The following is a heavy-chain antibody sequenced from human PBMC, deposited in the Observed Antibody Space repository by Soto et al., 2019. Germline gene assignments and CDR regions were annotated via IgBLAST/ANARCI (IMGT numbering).Heavy chain of an antibody. V-gene: IGHV3-64D*08. CDR1: PFTHSMFS. J-gene: IGHJ4*01. Sequence: GRCLRFPGSAAPFTHSMFSMHCGRQAPRKGLEYVSRISSKGDSTYYADSMKGRFTISEDSAKVSLYLHMNSLTAVYTAVYYCVHPWGSYREVFDYWRHGNLVTVSS. CDR2: ISSKGDST. D-gene: IGHD3-16*02. CDR3: VHPWGSYREVFDY.